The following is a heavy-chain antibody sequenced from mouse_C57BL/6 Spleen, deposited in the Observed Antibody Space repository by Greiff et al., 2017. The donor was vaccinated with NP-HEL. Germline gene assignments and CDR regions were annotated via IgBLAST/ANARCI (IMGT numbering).Heavy chain of an antibody. CDR1: GFTFSSYA. CDR3: ARDSNYGRWFAY. J-gene: IGHJ3*01. V-gene: IGHV5-4*01. Sequence: DVKLVESGGGLVKPGGSLKLSCAASGFTFSSYAMSWVRQTPEKRLEWVATISDGGSYTYYPDNVKGRFTISRDNAKNNLYLQMSHLKSEDTAMYYCARDSNYGRWFAYWGQGTLVTVSA. D-gene: IGHD2-5*01. CDR2: ISDGGSYT.